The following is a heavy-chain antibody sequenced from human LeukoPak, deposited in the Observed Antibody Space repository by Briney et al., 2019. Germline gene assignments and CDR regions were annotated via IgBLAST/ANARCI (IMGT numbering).Heavy chain of an antibody. CDR1: GFTFSSYG. CDR2: IRYDGSNK. Sequence: GGSLRLSCAASGFTFSSYGMHWVRQAPGKGLEWVAFIRYDGSNKYYADSVKGRFTISRDNSKNTLYLQMNSLRAEDTAVYYCAKDSTPLQEYYYYMDVWGKGTTVTVSS. J-gene: IGHJ6*03. CDR3: AKDSTPLQEYYYYMDV. D-gene: IGHD5-24*01. V-gene: IGHV3-30*02.